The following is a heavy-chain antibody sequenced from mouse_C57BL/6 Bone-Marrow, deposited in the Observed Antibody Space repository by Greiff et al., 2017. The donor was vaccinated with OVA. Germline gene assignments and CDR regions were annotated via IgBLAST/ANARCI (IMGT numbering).Heavy chain of an antibody. Sequence: EVMLQQSGPELVKPGASVKISCKASGYTFTDYYMNWVKQSHGKSLEWIGDINPNNGGTSYNQKFKGKATLTVDKSSSTAYMELRSLTSEDSAVYYCASGYGNSFAYWGQGTLVTVSA. CDR2: INPNNGGT. CDR3: ASGYGNSFAY. J-gene: IGHJ3*01. D-gene: IGHD2-1*01. V-gene: IGHV1-26*01. CDR1: GYTFTDYY.